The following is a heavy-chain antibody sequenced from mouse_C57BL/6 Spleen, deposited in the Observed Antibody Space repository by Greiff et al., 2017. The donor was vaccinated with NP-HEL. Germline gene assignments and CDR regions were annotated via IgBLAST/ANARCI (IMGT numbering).Heavy chain of an antibody. CDR1: GYAFSSSW. V-gene: IGHV1-82*01. Sequence: VQLQQSGPELVKPGASVKISCKASGYAFSSSWMNWVKQRPGKGLEWIGRIYPGDGDTNYNGKFKGKATLTADKSSSTAYMQLSSLTSEDSAVYFCARSYYSNLAWFAYWGQGTLVTVSA. CDR3: ARSYYSNLAWFAY. D-gene: IGHD2-5*01. J-gene: IGHJ3*01. CDR2: IYPGDGDT.